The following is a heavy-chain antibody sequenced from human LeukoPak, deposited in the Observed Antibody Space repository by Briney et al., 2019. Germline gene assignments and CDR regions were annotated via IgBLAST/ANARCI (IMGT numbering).Heavy chain of an antibody. D-gene: IGHD4-23*01. Sequence: GGSLRLSCAASGFTFSNAWMSWVRQAPGKGLEWVGRIKSKTDGGTTDYAAPVKGRFTISRDDSEKTLYVHMNSLKTEDTAVYYCTTRQRIATVVIPGVWGQGTLVTVSS. CDR3: TTRQRIATVVIPGV. J-gene: IGHJ4*02. V-gene: IGHV3-15*01. CDR2: IKSKTDGGTT. CDR1: GFTFSNAW.